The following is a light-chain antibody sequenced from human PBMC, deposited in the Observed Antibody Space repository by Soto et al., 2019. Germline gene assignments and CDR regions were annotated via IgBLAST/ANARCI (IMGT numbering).Light chain of an antibody. V-gene: IGKV1-5*01. CDR3: QQYDTSPKT. CDR2: DAS. Sequence: EIQLTQSPSTLSVSVWDRVAIPSRAGQSISRWLAWYQQKPGTAPKILIYDASTLESGVPSRFSGSGSGREFSLTISRLQPEDFATYYCQQYDTSPKTFGQGTKVDIK. CDR1: QSISRW. J-gene: IGKJ1*01.